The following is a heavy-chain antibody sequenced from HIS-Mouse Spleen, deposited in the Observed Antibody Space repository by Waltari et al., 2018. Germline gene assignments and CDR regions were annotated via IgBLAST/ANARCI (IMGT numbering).Heavy chain of an antibody. D-gene: IGHD6-13*01. J-gene: IGHJ2*01. Sequence: QLQLQESGPGLVKPSETLSLPCTVSGGSISSSSYYWGWIRQPPGKGLEWIGSIYYSGSPYYNTSLKSRVTISVDTSKNQVSLKLSYVTAADTAVYYCAREIPYSSSWYDWYFDLWGRGTLVTVSS. CDR2: IYYSGSP. CDR1: GGSISSSSYY. CDR3: AREIPYSSSWYDWYFDL. V-gene: IGHV4-39*07.